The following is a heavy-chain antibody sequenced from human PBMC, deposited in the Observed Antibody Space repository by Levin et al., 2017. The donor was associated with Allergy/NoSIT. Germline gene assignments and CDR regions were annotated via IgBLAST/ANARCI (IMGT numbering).Heavy chain of an antibody. CDR1: GFTFSSYS. J-gene: IGHJ3*02. Sequence: PGGSLRLSCAASGFTFSSYSMNWVRQAPGKGLEWVSSISSSSSYIYYADSVKGRFTISRDNAKNSLYLQMNSLRAEDTAVYYCSGIPGAVAGPNDAFDIWGQGTMVTVSS. CDR3: SGIPGAVAGPNDAFDI. D-gene: IGHD6-19*01. V-gene: IGHV3-21*01. CDR2: ISSSSSYI.